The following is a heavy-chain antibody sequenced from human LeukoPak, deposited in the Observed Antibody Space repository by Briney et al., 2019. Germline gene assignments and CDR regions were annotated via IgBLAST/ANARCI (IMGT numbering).Heavy chain of an antibody. CDR3: ARARILDYDTLTGYYPGGFDP. D-gene: IGHD3-9*01. CDR1: GCSISSGSYY. CDR2: NYYSGST. V-gene: IGHV4-61*01. Sequence: PSETLSLTCTFSGCSISSGSYYWSWIRQPPGKGLEWIGYNYYSGSTNYNPSRKSRVNISVDKSKKQFSLKLSSVTAADTAVYYCARARILDYDTLTGYYPGGFDPWGQGTLVTVSS. J-gene: IGHJ5*02.